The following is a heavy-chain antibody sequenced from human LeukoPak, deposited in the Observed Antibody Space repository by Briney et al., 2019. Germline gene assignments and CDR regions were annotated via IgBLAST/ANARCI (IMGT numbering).Heavy chain of an antibody. Sequence: SETLSLTCTVSGGSISSYYWSWIRQPPGKGLEWIGYIYTSGSTNYNPSLKSRVTISVDTSKNQFSLKLSSVTAADTAVYYCARHIVVVPAAIVDGMDVWGQGTTVTVSS. V-gene: IGHV4-59*08. CDR3: ARHIVVVPAAIVDGMDV. D-gene: IGHD2-2*01. J-gene: IGHJ6*02. CDR1: GGSISSYY. CDR2: IYTSGST.